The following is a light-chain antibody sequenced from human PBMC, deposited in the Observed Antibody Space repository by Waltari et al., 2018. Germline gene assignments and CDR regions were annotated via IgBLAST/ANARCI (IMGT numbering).Light chain of an antibody. J-gene: IGLJ2*01. Sequence: QSALTQPASVSGSPGQSITISCTGTTDDVYGYNLVSWYQVHPGRAPKVLLFDVSNRPSGVSRRFSGSKSRSTASLTISGLQAEDEADYYCCSYTKTKTVVFGGGTKVTVL. CDR2: DVS. CDR1: TDDVYGYNL. V-gene: IGLV2-14*03. CDR3: CSYTKTKTVV.